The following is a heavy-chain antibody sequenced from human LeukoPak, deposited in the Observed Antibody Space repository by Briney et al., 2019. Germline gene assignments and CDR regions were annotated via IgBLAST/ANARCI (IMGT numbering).Heavy chain of an antibody. CDR1: GGSISSSSYY. CDR2: IYYSGST. D-gene: IGHD3-22*01. CDR3: ARDEEDYSNGRYFDY. Sequence: SETLSLTCTVSGGSISSSSYYWGWIRQPPGKGLEWIGSIYYSGSTYYYPSLKSRVTISVDTSKNQFSLKLSSVTAADTAVYYCARDEEDYSNGRYFDYWGQGTLVTVSS. J-gene: IGHJ4*02. V-gene: IGHV4-39*07.